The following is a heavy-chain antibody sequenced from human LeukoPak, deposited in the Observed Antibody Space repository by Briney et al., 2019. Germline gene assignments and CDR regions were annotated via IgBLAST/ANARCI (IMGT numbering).Heavy chain of an antibody. V-gene: IGHV3-23*01. D-gene: IGHD2-21*02. CDR1: GFIFSNDV. Sequence: GGSLRLSCAASGFIFSNDVMDWVRQAPGKRLEWVSSITPSGDKAYYIDSVRGRFTMSRDNSKNTLYLQMNSLRAEDTATYYCARSSPYCGADCQRWFDRWGQGTLVIVSS. CDR2: ITPSGDKA. CDR3: ARSSPYCGADCQRWFDR. J-gene: IGHJ5*02.